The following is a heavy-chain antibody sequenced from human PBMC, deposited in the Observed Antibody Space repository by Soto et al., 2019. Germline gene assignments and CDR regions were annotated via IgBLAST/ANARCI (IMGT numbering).Heavy chain of an antibody. CDR2: AHSRGTT. Sequence: QVQLQESGPGLVRPSETLSLTCNVSGGSISSYYWNWIRQPPGKGLEWVGYAHSRGTTNYNPSLKSRVDISVDTSKNQFSLWLTSVTAADTAIYFCASGSGDYFVLDSWGQGTLVTVSS. D-gene: IGHD1-26*01. J-gene: IGHJ4*02. V-gene: IGHV4-59*01. CDR1: GGSISSYY. CDR3: ASGSGDYFVLDS.